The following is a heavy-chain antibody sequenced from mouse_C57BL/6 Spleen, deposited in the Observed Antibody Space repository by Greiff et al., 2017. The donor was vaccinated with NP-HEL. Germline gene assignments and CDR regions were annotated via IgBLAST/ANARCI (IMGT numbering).Heavy chain of an antibody. CDR2: IYPRDGST. Sequence: QVHVKQSGPELVKPGASVKLSCKASGYTFTSYDINWVKQRPGQGLEWIGWIYPRDGSTKYNEKFKGKATLTVDTSSSTAYMELHSLTSEDSAVYFCARSITTVGAPLAYWGQGTLVTVSA. V-gene: IGHV1-85*01. J-gene: IGHJ3*01. D-gene: IGHD1-1*01. CDR3: ARSITTVGAPLAY. CDR1: GYTFTSYD.